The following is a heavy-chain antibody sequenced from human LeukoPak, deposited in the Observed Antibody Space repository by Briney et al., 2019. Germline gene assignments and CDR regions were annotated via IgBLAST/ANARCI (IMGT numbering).Heavy chain of an antibody. J-gene: IGHJ6*02. CDR2: ISSSSSTI. CDR3: AKAVGYYYYYGMDV. V-gene: IGHV3-48*04. Sequence: GGSLRLSCAASGFTFSGYAMSWVRQAPGKGLEWVSYISSSSSTIYYADSVKGRFTISRDNSKNSLYLQMNSLRAEDTALYYCAKAVGYYYYYGMDVWGQGTTVTVSS. CDR1: GFTFSGYA.